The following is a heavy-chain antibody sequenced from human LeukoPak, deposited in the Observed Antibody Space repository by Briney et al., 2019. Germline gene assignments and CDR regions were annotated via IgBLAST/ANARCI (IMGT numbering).Heavy chain of an antibody. CDR3: ARSYNWNDGFDY. CDR2: IYYSGST. Sequence: SGTLSLTCTVSGGSISSGDYYWSWIRQPPGKGLEWIGYIYYSGSTYYNPSLKSRVTISVDTSKNQFSLKLSSVTAADTAVYYCARSYNWNDGFDYWGQGTLVTVSS. D-gene: IGHD1-20*01. CDR1: GGSISSGDYY. V-gene: IGHV4-30-4*01. J-gene: IGHJ4*02.